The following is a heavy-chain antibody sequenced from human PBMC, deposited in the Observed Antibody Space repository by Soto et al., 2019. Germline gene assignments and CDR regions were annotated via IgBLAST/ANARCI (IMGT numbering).Heavy chain of an antibody. CDR2: IIPALGTA. CDR3: ARPAFGDYWYFDL. J-gene: IGHJ2*01. V-gene: IGHV1-69*08. Sequence: QDQLVQSGAEVKKPGSSVKVSCKASGGTFSSHTFSWVRQAPGQGLEWMGRIIPALGTATYAQKFQGRVTITADESETTVYMELNRLRSEDTAVYYCARPAFGDYWYFDLWRRGTLVTVSS. CDR1: GGTFSSHT. D-gene: IGHD4-17*01.